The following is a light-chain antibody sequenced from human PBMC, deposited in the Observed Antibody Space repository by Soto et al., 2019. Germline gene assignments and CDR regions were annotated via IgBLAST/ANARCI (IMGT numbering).Light chain of an antibody. CDR2: AAS. Sequence: DIQLTQSPSLLSASVGDRVTITCRASQGISTYLNWYQQKPGKAPKLLIYAASTLQSGVPSRFSGSGSETDFTLTISSLQPEDFATYSCQQSYSTPWTFGQGTKVDIK. CDR1: QGISTY. CDR3: QQSYSTPWT. V-gene: IGKV1-39*01. J-gene: IGKJ1*01.